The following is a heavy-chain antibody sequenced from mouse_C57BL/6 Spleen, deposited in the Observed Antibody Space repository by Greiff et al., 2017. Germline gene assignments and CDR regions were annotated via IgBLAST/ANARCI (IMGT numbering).Heavy chain of an antibody. CDR3: ALALYGNYGAWFAY. CDR2: INPNNGGT. V-gene: IGHV1-26*01. Sequence: EVQLQQSGPELVKPGASVKISCKASGYTFTDYYMNWVKQSHGKSLEWIGDINPNNGGTSYNQKFKGKATLTVDKSSSTAYMELRSLTSEDSAVYYCALALYGNYGAWFAYWGQGTLVTVSA. CDR1: GYTFTDYY. D-gene: IGHD2-1*01. J-gene: IGHJ3*01.